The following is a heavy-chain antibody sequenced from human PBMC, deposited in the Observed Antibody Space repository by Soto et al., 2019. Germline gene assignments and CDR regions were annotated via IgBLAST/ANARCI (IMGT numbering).Heavy chain of an antibody. J-gene: IGHJ4*02. CDR2: IKSKTDGGTT. V-gene: IGHV3-15*01. CDR3: TTDPKLRWLQYFDY. CDR1: GFTFSNAW. D-gene: IGHD5-12*01. Sequence: PGGSLRLSCAASGFTFSNAWMSWVRQAPGKGLEWVGRIKSKTDGGTTDYAAPVKGRFTISRDDSKNTLYLQMNSLKTEDTAVYYCTTDPKLRWLQYFDYWGQGTLVTVSS.